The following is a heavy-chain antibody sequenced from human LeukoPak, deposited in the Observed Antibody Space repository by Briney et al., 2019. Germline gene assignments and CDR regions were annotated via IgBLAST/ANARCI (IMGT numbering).Heavy chain of an antibody. CDR2: INQSGGT. D-gene: IGHD7-27*01. CDR1: GGSFSGYF. CDR3: ARVSADLGYFDL. Sequence: SETLSLTCAVYGGSFSGYFWSWIRQTPEKGLEWIIEINQSGGTNYNPSLQGRVTMSVDAPKYQFSLKLSSVTAAGTAFYYCARVSADLGYFDLWSRGTLVTVSS. J-gene: IGHJ2*01. V-gene: IGHV4-34*01.